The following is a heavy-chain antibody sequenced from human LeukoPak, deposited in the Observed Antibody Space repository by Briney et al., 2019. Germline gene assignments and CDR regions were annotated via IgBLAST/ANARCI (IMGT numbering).Heavy chain of an antibody. Sequence: GRSLRLSCAASGFTFSSYAMHWVRQAPGKGLEWVAVISYDGSSKYYADSVKGRFTISRDNSKNTLYLQMNSLRAEDTAVYYCAGASVWSGYTSYFDPWGQGTLVTVSS. D-gene: IGHD3-3*01. CDR3: AGASVWSGYTSYFDP. V-gene: IGHV3-30-3*01. J-gene: IGHJ5*02. CDR1: GFTFSSYA. CDR2: ISYDGSSK.